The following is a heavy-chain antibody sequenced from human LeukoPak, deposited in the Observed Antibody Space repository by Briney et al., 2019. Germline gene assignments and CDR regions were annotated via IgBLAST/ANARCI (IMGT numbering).Heavy chain of an antibody. CDR3: ARGLYDSSGYPPMRYNWFDP. Sequence: SETLSLTCTVSGGSISSYYWSWIRQPPGKGLEWIGYIYYSGSTNYNPSLKSRVTISVDTSKNQFSLKLSSVTAADTAVYYCARGLYDSSGYPPMRYNWFDPWGQGTLVTVSS. D-gene: IGHD3-22*01. CDR1: GGSISSYY. V-gene: IGHV4-59*01. CDR2: IYYSGST. J-gene: IGHJ5*02.